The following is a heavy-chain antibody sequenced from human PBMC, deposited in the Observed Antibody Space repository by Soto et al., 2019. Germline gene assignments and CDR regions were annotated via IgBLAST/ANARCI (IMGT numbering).Heavy chain of an antibody. CDR3: AKNQGVELVPLATVDWFDP. CDR2: IDGSGGIT. D-gene: IGHD1-26*01. CDR1: GFTFGTTD. V-gene: IGHV3-23*01. Sequence: GGSLRLSCAASGFTFGTTDMSWVRQAPGEGLEWVSTIDGSGGITYYADSVKGRFTISRDNSKSTVYLELNNLSAEDTAVYHCAKNQGVELVPLATVDWFDPWGQGSGVTVSS. J-gene: IGHJ5*02.